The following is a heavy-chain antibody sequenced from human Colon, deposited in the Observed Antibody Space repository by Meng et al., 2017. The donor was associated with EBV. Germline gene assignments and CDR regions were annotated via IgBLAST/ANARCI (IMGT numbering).Heavy chain of an antibody. J-gene: IGHJ5*02. V-gene: IGHV4-30-4*01. CDR2: IYYSGST. CDR1: GGSSSSGDYY. CDR3: ARDRKHYGERGWFDP. D-gene: IGHD4-17*01. Sequence: HVYLPEQVPGLVQPSPTLSLTCTVSGGSSSSGDYYWSWIRQPPGKGLEWIGYIYYSGSTYSNASLKSRVTISIDRSKNQFSLKLSSVTAADTAVYYCARDRKHYGERGWFDPWGQGTLVTVSS.